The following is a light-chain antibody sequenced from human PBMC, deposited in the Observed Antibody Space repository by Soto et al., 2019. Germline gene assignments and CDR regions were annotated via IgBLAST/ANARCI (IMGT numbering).Light chain of an antibody. CDR3: QQYNDSPLT. V-gene: IGKV3-15*01. J-gene: IGKJ4*01. CDR2: GAS. Sequence: EKVMTQSPATLSVSPGERATLSCRASQSVNSNLAWYQQKPGQAPRLLLYGASTRATGIPARFSGSASGTEFTLTISILQSEDSAVYYCQQYNDSPLTFGGGTKVEIK. CDR1: QSVNSN.